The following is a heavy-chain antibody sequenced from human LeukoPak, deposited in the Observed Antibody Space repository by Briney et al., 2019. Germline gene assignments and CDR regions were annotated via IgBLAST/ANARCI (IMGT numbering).Heavy chain of an antibody. J-gene: IGHJ6*01. D-gene: IGHD5-18*01. Sequence: GGSLRLSCSASGFTFSSSGMHWVPQAPGKGLERVEVISYDGSNKYYAYSVKGRFTIYRDNSKNTVYLQMNSLRPDDTAVYYCANRHTVMVTTLYYYYGMDVWGQGATVTV. CDR1: GFTFSSSG. CDR3: ANRHTVMVTTLYYYYGMDV. V-gene: IGHV3-30*18. CDR2: ISYDGSNK.